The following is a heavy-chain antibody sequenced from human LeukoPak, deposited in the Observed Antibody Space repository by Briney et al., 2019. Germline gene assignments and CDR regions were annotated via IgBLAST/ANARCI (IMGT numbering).Heavy chain of an antibody. Sequence: GGSLRLSCAASGFTFASYEMNWVRQAPGKGLECIAYIYPSGSTIYYSDSVKGRFTISRDNAKNSLYLQMNSLSAEDTAVYYCARKVGYYYYGMDVWGKGTTVTVSS. CDR2: IYPSGSTI. V-gene: IGHV3-48*03. CDR1: GFTFASYE. CDR3: ARKVGYYYYGMDV. D-gene: IGHD1-26*01. J-gene: IGHJ6*04.